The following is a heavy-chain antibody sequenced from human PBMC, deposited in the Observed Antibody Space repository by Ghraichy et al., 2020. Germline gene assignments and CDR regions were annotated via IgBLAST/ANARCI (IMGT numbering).Heavy chain of an antibody. D-gene: IGHD5-18*01. CDR3: ARRARGYSYGYMTAVDY. J-gene: IGHJ4*02. V-gene: IGHV4-34*01. CDR1: GGSFSGYY. Sequence: SETLSLTCAVYGGSFSGYYWSWIRQPPGKGLEWIGEINHSGSTNYNPSLKSRVTISVDTSKNQFSLKLSSVTAADTAVYYCARRARGYSYGYMTAVDYWGQGTMVTVSA. CDR2: INHSGST.